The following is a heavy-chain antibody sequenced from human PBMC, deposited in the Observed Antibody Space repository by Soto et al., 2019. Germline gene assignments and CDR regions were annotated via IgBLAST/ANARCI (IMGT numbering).Heavy chain of an antibody. J-gene: IGHJ3*02. V-gene: IGHV2-5*02. CDR1: GFSLSTSGVA. CDR3: AHSLTATAFDI. CDR2: IYWDDDK. Sequence: SGPTLVNPTQTLTLTCTFSGFSLSTSGVAVGWIRQPPGKALEWLALIYWDDDKRYSPSMKGRLTITRDTSKNQVVLIMTNMDPEDTATYYCAHSLTATAFDIWGQGTMVTVSS.